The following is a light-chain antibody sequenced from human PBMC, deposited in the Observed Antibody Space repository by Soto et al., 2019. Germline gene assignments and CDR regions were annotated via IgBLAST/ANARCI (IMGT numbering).Light chain of an antibody. CDR2: EVT. J-gene: IGLJ1*01. CDR3: SSYAGSYKYV. V-gene: IGLV2-8*01. CDR1: SSDVGGYNY. Sequence: QSALTQPPSASGSPGQSVTISCTGTSSDVGGYNYVSWYQQHPGKAPKLMIYEVTKRPSGVPDRFSASKSDNTASLTVSGLQAEHEADYYCSSYAGSYKYVFGTGTKVTVL.